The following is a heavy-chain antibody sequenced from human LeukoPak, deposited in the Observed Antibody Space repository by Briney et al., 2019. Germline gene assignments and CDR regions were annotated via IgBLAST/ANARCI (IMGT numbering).Heavy chain of an antibody. D-gene: IGHD4-17*01. CDR2: IYYSGST. Sequence: SETLSLTCTGSGGSISSYYWSWIRQPPGKGLEWIGYIYYSGSTNYNPSLKSRVTISVDTSKNQFSLKLSSVTAADTAVYYCARAKAVYGDSLDAFDIWGQGTMVTVSS. V-gene: IGHV4-59*01. CDR1: GGSISSYY. CDR3: ARAKAVYGDSLDAFDI. J-gene: IGHJ3*02.